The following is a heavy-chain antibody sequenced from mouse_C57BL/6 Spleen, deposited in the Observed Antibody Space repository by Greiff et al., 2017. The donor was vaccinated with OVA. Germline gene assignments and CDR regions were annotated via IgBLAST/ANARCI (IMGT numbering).Heavy chain of an antibody. V-gene: IGHV6-3*01. CDR1: GFTFSNYW. J-gene: IGHJ4*01. D-gene: IGHD2-1*01. CDR2: IRLKSDNYAT. CDR3: TRKIYYGNYDYAMDY. Sequence: EVKVVESGGGLVQPGGSMKLSCVASGFTFSNYWMNWVRQSPEKGLEWVAQIRLKSDNYATHYAESVKGRFTISRDDSKSSVYLQMNNLRAEDTGIYYCTRKIYYGNYDYAMDYWGQGTSVTVSS.